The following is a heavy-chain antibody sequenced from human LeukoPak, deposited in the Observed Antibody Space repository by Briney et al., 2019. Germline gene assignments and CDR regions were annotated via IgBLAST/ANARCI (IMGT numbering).Heavy chain of an antibody. V-gene: IGHV1-2*02. CDR2: INPNSGGT. CDR3: ARSLQQLVPDDAFDI. J-gene: IGHJ3*02. CDR1: GYTFTGYY. Sequence: ASVKASCKASGYTFTGYYMHWVRQAPGQGLEWMGWINPNSGGTNYAQKFQGRVTMTRDTSISTAYMELSRLRSDDTAVYYCARSLQQLVPDDAFDIWGQGTMVTVSS. D-gene: IGHD6-13*01.